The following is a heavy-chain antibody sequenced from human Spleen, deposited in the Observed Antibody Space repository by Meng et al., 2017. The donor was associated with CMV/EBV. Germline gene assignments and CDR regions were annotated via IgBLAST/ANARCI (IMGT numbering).Heavy chain of an antibody. V-gene: IGHV1-69*05. CDR1: GGTFSSYA. J-gene: IGHJ3*01. Sequence: SVKVSCKASGGTFSSYAISWVRQAPGQGLEWMGGIIPIFGTANYAQKFQGRVTITTDESTSTAYMELSSLRSEDTAVYYCAHFGIITVFGVVTHEASDVWGQGTMVTVSS. CDR3: AHFGIITVFGVVTHEASDV. CDR2: IIPIFGTA. D-gene: IGHD3-3*01.